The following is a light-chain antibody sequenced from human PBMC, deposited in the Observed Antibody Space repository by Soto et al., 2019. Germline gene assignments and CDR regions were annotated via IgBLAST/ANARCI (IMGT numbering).Light chain of an antibody. CDR3: LQGYNTFWT. V-gene: IGKV1-39*01. Sequence: DIQMTQSPSSLSASVGDSVTVTCRASQPLGTSLHWYQQRAGKAPKVLISSASRLQSGVSSRFSGSGSGTHFTLTISSLEPEDSATYYCLQGYNTFWTFGQGTKVEIK. CDR2: SAS. J-gene: IGKJ1*01. CDR1: QPLGTS.